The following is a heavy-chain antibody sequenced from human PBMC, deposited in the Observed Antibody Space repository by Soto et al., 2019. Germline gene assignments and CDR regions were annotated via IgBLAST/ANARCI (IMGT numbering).Heavy chain of an antibody. Sequence: QVQLVQSGAEVKKPGSSVKVSCKASGGTFSSSAISWVRQAPGQGLEWMGGIIPIFGKTSYAQKFQGRVTITADESTSTAYMELRSLRSEDTAVYYCARGVRPQTYSSDWYDLRYFDYWGQGTLVTVSS. CDR3: ARGVRPQTYSSDWYDLRYFDY. V-gene: IGHV1-69*01. CDR2: IIPIFGKT. CDR1: GGTFSSSA. J-gene: IGHJ4*02. D-gene: IGHD6-19*01.